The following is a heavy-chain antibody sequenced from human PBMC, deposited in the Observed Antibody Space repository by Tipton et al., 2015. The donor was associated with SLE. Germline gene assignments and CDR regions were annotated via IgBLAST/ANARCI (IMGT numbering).Heavy chain of an antibody. CDR2: INHSGST. D-gene: IGHD1-14*01. CDR1: GGSFSGYY. Sequence: TLSLTCAVYGGSFSGYYWSWIRQPPGKGLEWIGEINHSGSTNYNPSLKSRVTISVDTSKNQFSLKLSSVTAADTAVYYCARNPGHLDAFDIWGQGTMVTVSS. CDR3: ARNPGHLDAFDI. V-gene: IGHV4-34*01. J-gene: IGHJ3*02.